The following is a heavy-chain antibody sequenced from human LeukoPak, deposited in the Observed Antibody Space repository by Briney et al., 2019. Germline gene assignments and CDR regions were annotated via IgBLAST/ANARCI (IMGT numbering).Heavy chain of an antibody. J-gene: IGHJ5*02. CDR1: GYTFTSYG. D-gene: IGHD2-8*01. CDR3: AREGDIVLKLSFDP. V-gene: IGHV7-4-1*02. CDR2: INTNTGNP. Sequence: GASVKVSCKASGYTFTSYGISWVRQAPGQGLEWMGWINTNTGNPTYAQGFTGRFVFSLDTSVSTAYLQISSLKAEDTAVYYCAREGDIVLKLSFDPWGQGTLVTVSS.